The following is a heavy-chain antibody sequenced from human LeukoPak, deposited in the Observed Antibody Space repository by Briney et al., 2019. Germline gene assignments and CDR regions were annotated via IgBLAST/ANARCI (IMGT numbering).Heavy chain of an antibody. V-gene: IGHV4-30-4*01. CDR1: GGSISSGDYY. Sequence: SETLSLTCTVSGGSISSGDYYWSWIRQPPGKGLEWIGYIYYSGSTYYNPSLKSRVTISVDTSKNQFSLKLSSVTAADTAVYYCARGGHDSRELNWFDPWGQGTLVTVSS. CDR2: IYYSGST. D-gene: IGHD3-22*01. CDR3: ARGGHDSRELNWFDP. J-gene: IGHJ5*02.